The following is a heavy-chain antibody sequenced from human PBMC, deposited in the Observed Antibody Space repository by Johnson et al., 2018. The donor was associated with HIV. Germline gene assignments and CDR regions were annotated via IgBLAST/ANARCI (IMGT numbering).Heavy chain of an antibody. CDR2: IRYDGSNK. CDR3: AKDSERGYSYGWCGFDI. J-gene: IGHJ3*02. V-gene: IGHV3-30*02. Sequence: QVQLVESGGGVVQPGGSLRLSCAASGFTFSSYGMHWVRQAPGKGLEWVAIIRYDGSNKYYADSVKGRFTISRDDSKSKLNLQMNSLRAEDTAVYYCAKDSERGYSYGWCGFDIWGQGTMVTVSS. CDR1: GFTFSSYG. D-gene: IGHD5-18*01.